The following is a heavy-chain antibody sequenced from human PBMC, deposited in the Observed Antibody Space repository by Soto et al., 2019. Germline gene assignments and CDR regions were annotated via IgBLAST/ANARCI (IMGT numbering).Heavy chain of an antibody. CDR2: VWPGDSDV. D-gene: IGHD4-17*01. CDR3: ARLLLTTSFFDL. J-gene: IGHJ4*02. Sequence: PGESLKISCWGSGFTFTNYWIAWVRQMPGKGLEWVGIVWPGDSDVRYSPSFQGQVTISADKSISAAYLQWSTLKASDTAVYLCARLLLTTSFFDLWGQGTLVTVSS. V-gene: IGHV5-51*01. CDR1: GFTFTNYW.